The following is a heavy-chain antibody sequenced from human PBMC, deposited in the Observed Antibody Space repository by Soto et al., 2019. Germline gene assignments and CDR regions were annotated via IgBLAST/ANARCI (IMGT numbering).Heavy chain of an antibody. D-gene: IGHD6-13*01. CDR2: IYYSGST. CDR1: GGSISSGGYY. CDR3: ARTVVYSSSWYYFDY. J-gene: IGHJ4*02. V-gene: IGHV4-31*03. Sequence: PSETLSLTCTVSGGSISSGGYYWSWIRQHPGKGLEWIGYIYYSGSTYYNPSLKSRVTISVDTSKNQFSLKLSSVTAADTAVCYCARTVVYSSSWYYFDYWGQGTLVTVSS.